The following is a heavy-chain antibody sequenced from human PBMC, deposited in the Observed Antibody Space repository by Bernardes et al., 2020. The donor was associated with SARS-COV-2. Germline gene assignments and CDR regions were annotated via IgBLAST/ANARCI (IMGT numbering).Heavy chain of an antibody. J-gene: IGHJ5*02. CDR1: GGSISSSSYY. Sequence: SETLSLTCTVSGGSISSSSYYWGWIRQPPGKGLEWIGSIYYSGSTISVDTSKNQFSLKLSSVTAADTAVYYCARDGDSSSQYNWFDPWGQGTLVTVSS. CDR3: ARDGDSSSQYNWFDP. D-gene: IGHD6-6*01. V-gene: IGHV4-39*02. CDR2: IYYSGS.